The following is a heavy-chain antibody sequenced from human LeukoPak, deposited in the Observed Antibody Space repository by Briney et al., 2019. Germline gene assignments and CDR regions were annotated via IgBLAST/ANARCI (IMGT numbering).Heavy chain of an antibody. D-gene: IGHD2-8*01. CDR2: ISGSGGST. CDR3: ATDSLAYCTNGVCQLDY. CDR1: GFTFSSYA. Sequence: PGGSLRLSCAASGFTFSSYAMSWVRQAPGKGLEWVSAISGSGGSTYYADSVKGRFTISRDNPNNTLYLQMNSLRAEDTAVYYCATDSLAYCTNGVCQLDYWGQGTLVTVSS. J-gene: IGHJ4*02. V-gene: IGHV3-23*01.